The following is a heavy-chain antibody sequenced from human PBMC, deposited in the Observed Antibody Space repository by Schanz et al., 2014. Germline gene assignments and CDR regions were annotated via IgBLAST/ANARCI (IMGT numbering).Heavy chain of an antibody. V-gene: IGHV1-18*01. CDR2: ISPYTGNT. J-gene: IGHJ4*02. CDR1: GYTFTSYG. CDR3: AADQSAYNNSSYVRYFDY. Sequence: QVQLLQSGAAVKKPGASVKVSCKASGYTFTSYGISWARQAPGQGLEWMGWISPYTGNTNYTQKLQDRVTMTADTTTSTAYMNLTSLRSDDTAVYYCAADQSAYNNSSYVRYFDYWGQGTLVTVSS. D-gene: IGHD6-6*01.